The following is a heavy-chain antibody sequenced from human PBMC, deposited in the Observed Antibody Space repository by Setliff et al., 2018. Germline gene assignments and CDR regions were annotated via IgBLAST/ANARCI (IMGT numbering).Heavy chain of an antibody. CDR2: IYPGDSDT. J-gene: IGHJ3*02. Sequence: GESLKISCKGSGYSFTSYWIAWVRQMPGKGLEWMGIIYPGDSDTRYSPSFQGKVTISADRSTRTAYLQWSSLKASDTAMYYCARQAIFGSDAFDIWGQGTMVTVSS. CDR1: GYSFTSYW. V-gene: IGHV5-51*01. D-gene: IGHD3-3*01. CDR3: ARQAIFGSDAFDI.